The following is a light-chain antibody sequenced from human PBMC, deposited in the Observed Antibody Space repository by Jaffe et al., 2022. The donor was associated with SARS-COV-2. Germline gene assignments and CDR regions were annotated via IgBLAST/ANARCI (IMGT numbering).Light chain of an antibody. Sequence: QSALTQPASVSASPGQSITISCTGTSSDVGGYNYVSWYQHHPGKAPKLMIYDVSNRPSGVSSRFSGSKSGTTASLTISGLQAEDEADYYCSSYTSSSTWVFGGGTKLTVL. V-gene: IGLV2-14*03. CDR3: SSYTSSSTWV. J-gene: IGLJ3*02. CDR1: SSDVGGYNY. CDR2: DVS.